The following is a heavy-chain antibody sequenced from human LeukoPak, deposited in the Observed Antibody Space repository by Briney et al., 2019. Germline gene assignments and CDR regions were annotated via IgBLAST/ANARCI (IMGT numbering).Heavy chain of an antibody. CDR1: GYTFTEYY. D-gene: IGHD2-21*02. CDR2: INPNSGGT. CDR3: ARAKLDDCGGVCDQYFQH. J-gene: IGHJ1*01. V-gene: IGHV1-2*02. Sequence: ASVKVSCKASGYTFTEYYMHWVRQAPGQGLEWMGWINPNSGGTNFARKFQGRVTLTRDTSINTAYMELSSLRSDDTAVYYCARAKLDDCGGVCDQYFQHWGQGTLVTVSS.